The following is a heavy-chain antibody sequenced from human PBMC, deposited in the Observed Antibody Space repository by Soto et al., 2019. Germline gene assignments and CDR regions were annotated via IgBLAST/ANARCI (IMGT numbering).Heavy chain of an antibody. CDR1: GFTFSSYG. CDR2: IWYAGSNK. V-gene: IGHV3-33*01. Sequence: QVQLVESGGGVVQPGRSLRLSCAASGFTFSSYGMHWVRQAPGKGLEWVAVIWYAGSNKYYADSVKGRFTISRDNSKTTLYLQMNSLRAEDTAVYYCARVYSSSWYKEVFYYYDYGMDVWGQGTTVTVSS. D-gene: IGHD6-13*01. J-gene: IGHJ6*02. CDR3: ARVYSSSWYKEVFYYYDYGMDV.